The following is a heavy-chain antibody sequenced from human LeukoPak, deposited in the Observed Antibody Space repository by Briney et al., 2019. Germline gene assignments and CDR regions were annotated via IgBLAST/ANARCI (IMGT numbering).Heavy chain of an antibody. Sequence: GGSLRLSCAASGLTFSSYLMHWVRQVPGKGLVWVSRINSDGSSTNYADSVKGRFTISRDNAKNTLYLQMNSLRAEDTAVYYCAVDSATAHFDYWGQGTLVTVSS. CDR2: INSDGSST. CDR1: GLTFSSYL. V-gene: IGHV3-74*01. D-gene: IGHD5-18*01. CDR3: AVDSATAHFDY. J-gene: IGHJ4*02.